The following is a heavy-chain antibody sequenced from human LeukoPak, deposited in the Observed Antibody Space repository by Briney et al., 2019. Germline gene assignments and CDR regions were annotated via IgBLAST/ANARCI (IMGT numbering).Heavy chain of an antibody. Sequence: SETLSLTCAVYGGSFSGYYWSWICQPPGKGLEWIGEINHSGSTNYNPSLKSRVTISVDTSKNQFSLKLSSVTAADTAVYYCARAASVRGWYVAYWGQGALVTVSS. J-gene: IGHJ4*02. D-gene: IGHD6-19*01. CDR1: GGSFSGYY. CDR2: INHSGST. CDR3: ARAASVRGWYVAY. V-gene: IGHV4-34*01.